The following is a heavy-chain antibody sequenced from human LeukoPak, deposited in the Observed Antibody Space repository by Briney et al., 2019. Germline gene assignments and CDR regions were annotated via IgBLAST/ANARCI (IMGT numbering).Heavy chain of an antibody. CDR2: ISGSGGST. Sequence: PGGSLRLSCAASGFTFSSYGMSWVRQAPGKGLEWVSAISGSGGSTYYADSVKGRFTISRDNSKNTLYLQVNSLRAEDTAVYYCAKSKRIGAVAGNDYWGQGTLVTVSS. J-gene: IGHJ4*02. CDR3: AKSKRIGAVAGNDY. V-gene: IGHV3-23*01. CDR1: GFTFSSYG. D-gene: IGHD6-19*01.